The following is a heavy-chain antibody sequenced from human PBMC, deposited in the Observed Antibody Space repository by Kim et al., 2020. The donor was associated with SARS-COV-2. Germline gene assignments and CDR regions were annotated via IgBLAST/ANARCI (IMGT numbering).Heavy chain of an antibody. V-gene: IGHV3-23*01. CDR1: GFTFSSYA. CDR2: ISGSGGST. CDR3: AKDYSDGPSTNWFGP. J-gene: IGHJ5*02. Sequence: GGSLRLSCAASGFTFSSYAMSWVRQAPGKGLEWVSAISGSGGSTYYADSVKGRFTISRDNSKNTLYLQMNSLRAEDTAVYYCAKDYSDGPSTNWFGPWGQGTLVTVSS. D-gene: IGHD2-21*01.